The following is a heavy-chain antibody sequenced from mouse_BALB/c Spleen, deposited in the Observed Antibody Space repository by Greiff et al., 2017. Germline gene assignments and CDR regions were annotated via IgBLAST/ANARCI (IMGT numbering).Heavy chain of an antibody. D-gene: IGHD2-2*01. CDR2: ISYSGST. Sequence: VQLQQSGPSLVKPSQTLSLTCSVTGDSITSGYWNWIRKFPGNKLEYMGYISYSGSTYYNPSLKSRISITRDTSKNQYYLQLNSVTTEDTATYYCVIYYGYDEGYFDVWGAGTTVTVSS. CDR1: GDSITSGY. V-gene: IGHV3-8*02. CDR3: VIYYGYDEGYFDV. J-gene: IGHJ1*01.